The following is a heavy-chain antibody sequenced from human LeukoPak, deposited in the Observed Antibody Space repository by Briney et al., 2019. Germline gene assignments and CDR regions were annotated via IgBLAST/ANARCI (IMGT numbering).Heavy chain of an antibody. D-gene: IGHD3-22*01. CDR2: SKREGKT. CDR1: GFTFSSYW. Sequence: GWSLRLSCAASGFTFSSYWMHWVRQARGKEVVWVSRSKREGKTNYADCVKGRFTISRDNAKNTVSLQMNSLRAEDTGVYYCATAPSEIGGYYPEYFRHWGQGTLVTVSS. J-gene: IGHJ1*01. V-gene: IGHV3-74*01. CDR3: ATAPSEIGGYYPEYFRH.